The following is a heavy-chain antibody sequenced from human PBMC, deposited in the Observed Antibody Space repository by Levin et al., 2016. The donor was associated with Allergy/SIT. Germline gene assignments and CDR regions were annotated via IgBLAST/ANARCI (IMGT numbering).Heavy chain of an antibody. Sequence: GGSLRLSCAASGFTFSDYYMSWIRQAPGKGLEWLSYISSSGSTIYYADSVKGRFTISRDNAKNSVYLQMNSLRAGDTAVYYCARDSTKLAAHFYGMDVWGQGTTVTVSS. CDR1: GFTFSDYY. CDR3: ARDSTKLAAHFYGMDV. V-gene: IGHV3-11*01. D-gene: IGHD6-6*01. CDR2: ISSSGSTI. J-gene: IGHJ6*02.